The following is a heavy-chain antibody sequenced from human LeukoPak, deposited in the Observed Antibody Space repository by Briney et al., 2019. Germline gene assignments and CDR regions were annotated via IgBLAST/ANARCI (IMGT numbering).Heavy chain of an antibody. CDR2: IYYSGST. CDR3: ARGGTYYYGSGSHDY. J-gene: IGHJ4*02. Sequence: KPSETLSLTCSVSGGSISIYYWSWIRQPPGKGLEWIGYIYYSGSTNYNPSLKSRVTISVDTSKNQFSLKLSSVTAADTAVYYCARGGTYYYGSGSHDYWGQGTLVTVSS. CDR1: GGSISIYY. V-gene: IGHV4-59*01. D-gene: IGHD3-10*01.